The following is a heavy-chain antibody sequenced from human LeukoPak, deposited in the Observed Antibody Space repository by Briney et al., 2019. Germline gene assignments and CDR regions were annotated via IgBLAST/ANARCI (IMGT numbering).Heavy chain of an antibody. D-gene: IGHD2-21*02. V-gene: IGHV1-8*01. CDR3: ATTRDCGGDCYPDY. CDR2: MNPNSGNT. CDR1: GYTFTSYD. J-gene: IGHJ4*02. Sequence: ASVKVSCKASGYTFTSYDISWGRQATGQGLEWMGWMNPNSGNTGYAQKFQGRVTMTRNTSISTPYMELSSLRSDDTAVYYCATTRDCGGDCYPDYWGQGTLVTVSS.